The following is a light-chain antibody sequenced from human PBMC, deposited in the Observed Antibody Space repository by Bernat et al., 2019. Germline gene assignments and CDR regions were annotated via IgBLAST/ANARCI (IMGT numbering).Light chain of an antibody. CDR1: SSDVGGSNY. V-gene: IGLV2-14*03. CDR3: SSLTTSTTLV. CDR2: DVS. J-gene: IGLJ2*01. Sequence: QSALTQAASVSGSPGQPITISCTGTSSDVGGSNYVSWYQQHPGKAPKLMIYDVSNRPSGVSNRFSGSKSGNTASLTISGLQPEDEADYYCSSLTTSTTLVFGGGTKLTVL.